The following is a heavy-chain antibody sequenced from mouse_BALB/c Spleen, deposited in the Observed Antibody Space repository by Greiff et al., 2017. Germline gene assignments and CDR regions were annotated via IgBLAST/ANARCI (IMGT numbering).Heavy chain of an antibody. CDR2: INSNGGST. V-gene: IGHV5-6-2*01. J-gene: IGHJ1*01. D-gene: IGHD2-4*01. CDR1: GFTFSSYY. CDR3: ASYDYDRGSDFDV. Sequence: EVMLVESGGGLVKLGGSLKLSCAASGFTFSSYYMSWVRQTPEKRLELVAAINSNGGSTYYPDTVKGRFTISRDNAKNTLYLQMSSLKSEDTALYYCASYDYDRGSDFDVWGAGTTVTVSS.